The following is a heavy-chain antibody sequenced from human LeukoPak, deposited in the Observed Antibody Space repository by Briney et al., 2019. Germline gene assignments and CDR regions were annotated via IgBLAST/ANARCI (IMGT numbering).Heavy chain of an antibody. Sequence: SVKVSCKASGGTFSSYAISWVRQAPGQGLEWMGGIIPIFGTANYAQKFQGRVTITADESTSTAYMELSSLRSEDTAVCYCARGCSGGTSCYRANWFDPWGQGTLVTVSS. J-gene: IGHJ5*02. D-gene: IGHD2-2*01. CDR2: IIPIFGTA. V-gene: IGHV1-69*13. CDR1: GGTFSSYA. CDR3: ARGCSGGTSCYRANWFDP.